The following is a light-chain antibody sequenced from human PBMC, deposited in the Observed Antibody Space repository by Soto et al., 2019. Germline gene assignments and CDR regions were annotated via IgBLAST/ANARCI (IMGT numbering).Light chain of an antibody. CDR2: GAS. V-gene: IGKV3-20*01. CDR3: QQYGSSYLGT. J-gene: IGKJ4*01. Sequence: EIVWTQSPVTLSLSPGERATLSCRASQSVISSYLAWYQQKPGHSHRLLIYGASSRATGIPDRLSGSGSGTDFSLTLSILYPEDFAVYSFQQYGSSYLGTFGGWTKVEIK. CDR1: QSVISSY.